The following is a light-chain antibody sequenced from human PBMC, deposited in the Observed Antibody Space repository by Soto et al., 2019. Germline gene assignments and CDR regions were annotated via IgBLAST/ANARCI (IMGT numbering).Light chain of an antibody. CDR1: TSNIGAGYD. J-gene: IGLJ3*02. Sequence: QLVLTQSPSVSGAPGQRVTISCTGGTSNIGAGYDVNWYQHLPGTAPKVVIYGNTNRPSGVPDRFSGSKSSTSASLAITGLQADDEAEYYCQSYDSRLTGSVFGGGTKLTVL. V-gene: IGLV1-40*01. CDR2: GNT. CDR3: QSYDSRLTGSV.